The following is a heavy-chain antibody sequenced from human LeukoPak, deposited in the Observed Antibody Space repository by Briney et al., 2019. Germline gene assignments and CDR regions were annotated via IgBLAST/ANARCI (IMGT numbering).Heavy chain of an antibody. D-gene: IGHD2-8*02. J-gene: IGHJ4*02. CDR1: GYTFTSYD. CDR3: ARGPTGGSFYYFDY. CDR2: ISAYNGNT. Sequence: ASVKVSCKASGYTFTSYDINWVRQATGQGLEWMGWISAYNGNTNYAQKLQGRVTMTTDTSTSTAYMELRSLRSDDTAVYYCARGPTGGSFYYFDYWGQGTLVTVSS. V-gene: IGHV1-18*01.